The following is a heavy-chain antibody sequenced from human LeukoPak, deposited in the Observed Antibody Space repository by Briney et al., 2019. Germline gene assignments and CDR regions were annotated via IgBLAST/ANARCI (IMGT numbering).Heavy chain of an antibody. CDR1: GGSISSGDYY. Sequence: SQTLSLTCTVSGGSISSGDYYWSWIRHPPGTGLEWIGYIYYSGSTYYNPSLKSRVTISVDTSKNQFSLKLSSVTAADTAVYYCARDLGYCSGGSCYSGPNWFDPWGQGTLVTVSS. J-gene: IGHJ5*02. V-gene: IGHV4-30-4*01. CDR3: ARDLGYCSGGSCYSGPNWFDP. CDR2: IYYSGST. D-gene: IGHD2-15*01.